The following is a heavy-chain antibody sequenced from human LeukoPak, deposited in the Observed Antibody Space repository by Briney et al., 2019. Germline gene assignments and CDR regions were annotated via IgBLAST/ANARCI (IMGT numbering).Heavy chain of an antibody. V-gene: IGHV4-34*01. CDR1: GGSFSGPY. CDR3: ARDSRYCSGGNCHLRFDY. Sequence: SETLSLTCAVYGGSFSGPYWSWIRQPPGKGLEWIGEINHTGRTYYNPSLKSRVTISVDTSKSQFSLKLTSVTAADTAVYFCARDSRYCSGGNCHLRFDYWGQGILVTVSS. D-gene: IGHD2-15*01. J-gene: IGHJ4*02. CDR2: INHTGRT.